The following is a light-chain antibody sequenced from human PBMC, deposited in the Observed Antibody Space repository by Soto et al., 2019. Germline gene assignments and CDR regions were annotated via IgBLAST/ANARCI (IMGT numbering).Light chain of an antibody. CDR1: QSVDSN. CDR2: GAS. V-gene: IGKV3-15*01. CDR3: QQYNNWPPWT. J-gene: IGKJ1*01. Sequence: PGERATLSCRASQSVDSNLAWYQQKPGQAPRLLIYGASTRATGIPARFSGSGSGTEFTLTISSLQSEDFAVYYCQQYNNWPPWTFGQGTTVELK.